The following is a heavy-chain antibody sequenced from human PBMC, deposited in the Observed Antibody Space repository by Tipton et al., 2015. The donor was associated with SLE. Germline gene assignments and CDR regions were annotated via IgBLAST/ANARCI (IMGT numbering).Heavy chain of an antibody. Sequence: TLSLTCTVSGGSISSSSYYWGWIRQPPGKGLEWIGYIYHSGSTYYNPSLKSRVTISVDTSKNQFSLKLSSVTAADTAVYYCARDRNPRDFDYWGQGTLVTVSS. J-gene: IGHJ4*02. CDR1: GGSISSSSYY. CDR3: ARDRNPRDFDY. V-gene: IGHV4-39*07. D-gene: IGHD1-14*01. CDR2: IYHSGST.